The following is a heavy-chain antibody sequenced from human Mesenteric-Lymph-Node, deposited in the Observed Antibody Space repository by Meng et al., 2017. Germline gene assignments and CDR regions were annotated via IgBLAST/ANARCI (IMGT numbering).Heavy chain of an antibody. J-gene: IGHJ6*02. CDR3: ARVGDYDSSGYRRYYYYYGMDV. Sequence: GESLKISCAASGFTFSSYWMSWVRQAPGKGLEWVANIKQDGSEKYYVDSVKGRFTISRDNAKNSLYLQMNSLRAEDTAVYYCARVGDYDSSGYRRYYYYYGMDVWGQGTTVTVSS. D-gene: IGHD3-22*01. CDR1: GFTFSSYW. CDR2: IKQDGSEK. V-gene: IGHV3-7*01.